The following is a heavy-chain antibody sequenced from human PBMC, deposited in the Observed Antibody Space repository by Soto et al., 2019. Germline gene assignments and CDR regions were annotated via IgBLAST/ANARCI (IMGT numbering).Heavy chain of an antibody. CDR3: AKDLIKTGDTGLDV. CDR1: GFTFSSYG. J-gene: IGHJ6*02. D-gene: IGHD7-27*01. V-gene: IGHV3-30*18. Sequence: PGGSLRLSCAASGFTFSSYGMHWVRQAPGKGLEWVAVISYDGSNKYYADSVKGRFTISRDNSKDTLYRQMNSLRAEDTAVYYCAKDLIKTGDTGLDVWGQGTTVTVSS. CDR2: ISYDGSNK.